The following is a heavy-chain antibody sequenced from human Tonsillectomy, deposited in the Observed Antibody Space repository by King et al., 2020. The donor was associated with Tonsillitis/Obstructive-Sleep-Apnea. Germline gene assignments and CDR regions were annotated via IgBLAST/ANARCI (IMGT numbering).Heavy chain of an antibody. Sequence: QLVQSGAEVKEPGASVKVSCKASGYSFTSYGITWWRQAPGQGLEWMGWMSASNGDKNYAQKHQGRVTLTTDSSTSTAYMELWCLRSDDTAVYYCARGGLSKGFDPWGQGTLVTVSS. CDR2: MSASNGDK. CDR3: ARGGLSKGFDP. CDR1: GYSFTSYG. D-gene: IGHD2/OR15-2a*01. V-gene: IGHV1-18*01. J-gene: IGHJ5*02.